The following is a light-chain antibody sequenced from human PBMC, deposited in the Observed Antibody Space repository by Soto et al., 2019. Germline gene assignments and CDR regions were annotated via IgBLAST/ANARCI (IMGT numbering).Light chain of an antibody. J-gene: IGKJ1*01. CDR2: DAS. CDR1: QGVSSY. CDR3: T. Sequence: EIVLTQSPATLSLSPGERATLSCRASQGVSSYLAWYQQKPGQAPRLLIYDASNRATGIPARFSGSGPGTDFTLTISSLDPEDFAVGERTFGQGTKVEIK. V-gene: IGKV3D-11*01.